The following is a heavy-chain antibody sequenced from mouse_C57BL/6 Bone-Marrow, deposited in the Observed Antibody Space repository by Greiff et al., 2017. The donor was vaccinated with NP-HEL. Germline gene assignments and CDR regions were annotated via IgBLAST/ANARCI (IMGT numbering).Heavy chain of an antibody. CDR2: INPNNGGT. V-gene: IGHV1-26*01. J-gene: IGHJ1*03. CDR1: GYTFTDYY. CDR3: ARSYITTVVETEYFDV. D-gene: IGHD1-1*01. Sequence: EVQLQQSGPELVKPGASVKISCKASGYTFTDYYMNWVKQSHGKSLEWIGDINPNNGGTSYNQKFKGKATLTVDKSSSTAYMELRSLTSEDSAVYYCARSYITTVVETEYFDVWGTGTTVTVSS.